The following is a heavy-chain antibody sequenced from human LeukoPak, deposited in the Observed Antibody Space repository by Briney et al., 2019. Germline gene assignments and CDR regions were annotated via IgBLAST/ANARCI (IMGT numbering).Heavy chain of an antibody. CDR3: ARGCSSTSCYGLPYYFDY. Sequence: GGSLRLSCAASGFTFDDYGMSWVRQAPGKGLEWVSGINWNGGSTGCADSVKGRFTISRDNAKNSLYLQMNSLRAEDTALYYCARGCSSTSCYGLPYYFDYWGQGTLVTVSS. D-gene: IGHD2-2*01. V-gene: IGHV3-20*04. J-gene: IGHJ4*02. CDR2: INWNGGST. CDR1: GFTFDDYG.